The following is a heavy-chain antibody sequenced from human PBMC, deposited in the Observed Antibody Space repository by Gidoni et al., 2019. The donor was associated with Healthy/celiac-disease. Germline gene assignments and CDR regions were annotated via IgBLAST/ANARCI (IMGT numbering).Heavy chain of an antibody. V-gene: IGHV3-23*01. J-gene: IGHJ4*02. D-gene: IGHD2-15*01. CDR1: GFTFSSYA. Sequence: EVQLLESGGGLVQPGGFLRLSCAASGFTFSSYAMSWVRQAPGKGLEWVSAISGSGGSTYYADSVKGRFTISRDNSKNTLYLQMNSLRAEDTAVYYCAKDGGLGNIVVVVAANNHDYWGQGTLVTVSS. CDR2: ISGSGGST. CDR3: AKDGGLGNIVVVVAANNHDY.